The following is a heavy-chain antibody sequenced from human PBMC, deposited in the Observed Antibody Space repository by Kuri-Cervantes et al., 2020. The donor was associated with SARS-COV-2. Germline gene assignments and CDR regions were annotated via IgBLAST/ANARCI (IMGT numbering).Heavy chain of an antibody. CDR3: ARSLYYYGSGTTLGGDV. V-gene: IGHV3-9*01. Sequence: SLKISCAASGFTFDDYAMHWVRQAPGKGLEWVSGISWNSGSIGYADSVKGRFTISRDNAKNSLHLQMNSLRAEDTAVYYCARSLYYYGSGTTLGGDVWGQGTTVTVSS. CDR2: ISWNSGSI. CDR1: GFTFDDYA. J-gene: IGHJ6*02. D-gene: IGHD3-10*01.